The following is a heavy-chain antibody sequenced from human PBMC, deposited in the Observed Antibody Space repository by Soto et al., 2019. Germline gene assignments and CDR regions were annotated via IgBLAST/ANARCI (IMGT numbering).Heavy chain of an antibody. D-gene: IGHD2-15*01. CDR2: IVVGSGNT. V-gene: IGHV1-58*01. CDR1: GFTFTSSA. J-gene: IGHJ4*02. Sequence: QMQLVQSGPEVKKPGTSVKVSCKASGFTFTSSAVQWVRQARGQRLEWIGWIVVGSGNTNYAQKFQERVTITRDMSTSTAYMELSSLRSEDTAVYYCTRTSRCSGGSCPLDYWGQRTLVTVSS. CDR3: TRTSRCSGGSCPLDY.